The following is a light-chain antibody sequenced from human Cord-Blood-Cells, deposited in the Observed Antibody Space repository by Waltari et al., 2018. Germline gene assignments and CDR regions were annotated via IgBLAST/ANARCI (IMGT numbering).Light chain of an antibody. CDR3: AAWDDSLNGVV. V-gene: IGLV1-44*01. J-gene: IGLJ2*01. CDR2: SNN. Sequence: QTVLSSPRSASVTPARRVTISCSRSSTNIGSSTVDCYQQLPGTAPKLIIYSNNQRPSGVPDRFSGSKSGTSASLAISGLQSEDEADYYCAAWDDSLNGVVFGGGTKLTVL. CDR1: STNIGSST.